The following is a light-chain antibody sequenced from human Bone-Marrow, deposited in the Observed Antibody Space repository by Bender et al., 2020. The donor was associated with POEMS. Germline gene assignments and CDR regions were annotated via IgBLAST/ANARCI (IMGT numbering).Light chain of an antibody. CDR2: DDS. V-gene: IGLV2-8*01. Sequence: QSVLTQPPSASGSPGQSVTISCTGTSSDVGAYKYVSWYQHYPGKAPKLIIYDDSERPSGVPDRFSASKSGNTASLTISGLQADDEADYYCTSYTSSNTWVFGGGTKLTVL. CDR1: SSDVGAYKY. J-gene: IGLJ3*02. CDR3: TSYTSSNTWV.